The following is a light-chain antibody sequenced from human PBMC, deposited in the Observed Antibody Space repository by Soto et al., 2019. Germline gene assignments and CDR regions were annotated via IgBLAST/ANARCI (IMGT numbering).Light chain of an antibody. CDR3: QQSFSTPRT. J-gene: IGKJ1*01. V-gene: IGKV1-39*01. CDR2: GAS. CDR1: QTISTY. Sequence: DIQMTQSPSPLSASVGDRVTITCRASQTISTYLNWYQQKPGKAPKLLICGASSLQSGVPSRFSGSGSGTDFTLTISSLQPEDFGTYYCQQSFSTPRTFGQGTKVEIK.